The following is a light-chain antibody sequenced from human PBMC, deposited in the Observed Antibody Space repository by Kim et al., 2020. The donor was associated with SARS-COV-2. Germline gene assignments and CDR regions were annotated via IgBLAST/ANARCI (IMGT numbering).Light chain of an antibody. CDR2: AAS. V-gene: IGKV1-9*01. J-gene: IGKJ2*01. CDR1: QGISSY. Sequence: IQLTQSPSSLSASVGDRVTITCRASQGISSYLAWYQQKPGKAPKLLIYAASTLQSGVPSRFSGSGSGTDFTLTTSSLQPEDFATYYCQQLNSYPHTFGQGTKLEI. CDR3: QQLNSYPHT.